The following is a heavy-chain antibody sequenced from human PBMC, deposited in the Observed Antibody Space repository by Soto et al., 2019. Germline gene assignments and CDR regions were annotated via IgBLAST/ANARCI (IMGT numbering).Heavy chain of an antibody. V-gene: IGHV4-30-2*01. J-gene: IGHJ4*02. CDR1: GGSISSGGYS. D-gene: IGHD4-17*01. Sequence: SETLSLTCAVSGGSISSGGYSWSWVRQPPGKGLEWIGYIYHSGSTYYNPSLKSRVTISVDRSKNQFSLKLSSVTAADTAVYYCASGRTTALDYWGQGTLVTVSS. CDR3: ASGRTTALDY. CDR2: IYHSGST.